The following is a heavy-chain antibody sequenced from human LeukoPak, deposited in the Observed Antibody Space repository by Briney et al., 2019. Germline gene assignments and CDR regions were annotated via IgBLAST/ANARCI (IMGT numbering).Heavy chain of an antibody. J-gene: IGHJ4*02. CDR1: GFTFSSYA. CDR2: ITGNSIST. D-gene: IGHD1-14*01. Sequence: GGSLRLSCAASGFTFSSYAMSWVRQAPGKRLEWVSSITGNSISTYYADSVTGRFTISRDNSKNTLYLQINSLRAEDTAIYYCAKRRLGVPGDYFAYWGQGTLVTVSS. V-gene: IGHV3-23*01. CDR3: AKRRLGVPGDYFAY.